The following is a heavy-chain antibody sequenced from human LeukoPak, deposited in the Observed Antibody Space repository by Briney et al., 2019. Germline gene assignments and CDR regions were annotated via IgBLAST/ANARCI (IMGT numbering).Heavy chain of an antibody. D-gene: IGHD6-19*01. CDR1: GYAFSTYG. Sequence: ASVKVSCKASGYAFSTYGLTWVRQAPGQGLEWMGWISSYNGNTNYAQKFQGRVTMTTDTSTSTAYMELRSLISDDTAVYYCARGSVAVAGNVDYWGQGTLVTVSS. CDR2: ISSYNGNT. V-gene: IGHV1-18*01. J-gene: IGHJ4*02. CDR3: ARGSVAVAGNVDY.